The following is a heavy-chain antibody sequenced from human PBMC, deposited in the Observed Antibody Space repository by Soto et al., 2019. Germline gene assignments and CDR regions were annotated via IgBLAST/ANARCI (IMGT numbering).Heavy chain of an antibody. CDR1: GFTVSNNY. CDR3: ARGYDSSGFYYDY. CDR2: IYSGGST. V-gene: IGHV3-66*01. J-gene: IGHJ4*02. D-gene: IGHD3-22*01. Sequence: PXGSLRLSCAASGFTVSNNYMTWVRQAPGKGLEWVSVIYSGGSTYYADSVKGRFTLSRDNSKNTLYLQMNSLRAEDTAVYYCARGYDSSGFYYDYWGQGTLVTVSS.